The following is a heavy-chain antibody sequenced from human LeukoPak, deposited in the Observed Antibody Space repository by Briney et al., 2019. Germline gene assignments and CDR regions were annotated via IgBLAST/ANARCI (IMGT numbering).Heavy chain of an antibody. V-gene: IGHV4-38-2*02. CDR1: GYSISSGYY. CDR2: IYHGRNT. Sequence: SETLSLTCTVSGYSISSGYYWGWIRQPPGKGLEWIGSIYHGRNTYYNPSLKSRVTISVDTSKNQFSLKLSSVTAADTAVYYCAREGGSSSSEVYWGQGTLVTVSS. J-gene: IGHJ4*02. D-gene: IGHD6-6*01. CDR3: AREGGSSSSEVY.